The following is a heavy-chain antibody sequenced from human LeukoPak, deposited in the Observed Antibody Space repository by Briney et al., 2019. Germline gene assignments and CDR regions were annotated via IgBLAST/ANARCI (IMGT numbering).Heavy chain of an antibody. D-gene: IGHD1-26*01. CDR2: IKANGRET. J-gene: IGHJ4*02. CDR3: AKGGHVDY. Sequence: PGGSLRLSCAASGFTFSTYWMTWVRQAPGKALEWVANIKANGRETYYVDSVKGRFTISRDNAQKSLYLQLNSLRVEDTAIYYCAKGGHVDYCGQGSLVTVSS. V-gene: IGHV3-7*01. CDR1: GFTFSTYW.